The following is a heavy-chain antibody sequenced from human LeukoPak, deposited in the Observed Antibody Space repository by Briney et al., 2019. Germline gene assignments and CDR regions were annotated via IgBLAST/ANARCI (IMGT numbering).Heavy chain of an antibody. CDR1: GFTFSTSA. D-gene: IGHD1-26*01. CDR2: FSGETNAT. CDR3: ARAEEWEPRDAFDI. J-gene: IGHJ3*02. Sequence: GGSLRLSCAVSGFTFSTSAMNWVRQAPGKGLEWVSFFSGETNATYYADSVKGRFTVAGDNAQNSLYLHMNNLRAEDTAVYYCARAEEWEPRDAFDIWGQGTMVTVSS. V-gene: IGHV3-21*06.